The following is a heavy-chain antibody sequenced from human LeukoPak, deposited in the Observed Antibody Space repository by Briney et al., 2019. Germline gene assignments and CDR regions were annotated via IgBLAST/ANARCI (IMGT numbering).Heavy chain of an antibody. D-gene: IGHD3-10*01. V-gene: IGHV4-59*08. Sequence: PSETLSLICTVSGGSISSYFWSWIRQPAGKGLEWIGSIYHSGSTYYNPSLKSRVTISVDTSKNQFSLKPSSVTAADTAVYYCARHLAEGSYYYGMDVWGQGTTVTVSS. J-gene: IGHJ6*02. CDR3: ARHLAEGSYYYGMDV. CDR2: IYHSGST. CDR1: GGSISSYF.